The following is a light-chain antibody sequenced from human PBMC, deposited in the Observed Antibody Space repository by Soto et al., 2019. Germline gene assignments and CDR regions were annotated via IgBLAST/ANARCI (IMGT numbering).Light chain of an antibody. V-gene: IGKV3-20*01. Sequence: EIVLTQSPGTLSLSPGERATLSCRASESVSSSYLAWYQQKAGQAPRLLIFAASSRATGIPNRFTGSGSGTDFTLTISTSEPEDFAVYYCQHYRSSLWTFGQGTKVET. CDR1: ESVSSSY. J-gene: IGKJ1*01. CDR3: QHYRSSLWT. CDR2: AAS.